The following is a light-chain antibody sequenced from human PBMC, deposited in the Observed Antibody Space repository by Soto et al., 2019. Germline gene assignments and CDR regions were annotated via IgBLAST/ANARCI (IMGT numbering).Light chain of an antibody. CDR3: QQYTTYPWT. CDR2: DAS. V-gene: IGKV1-5*01. Sequence: DIQTTQSPSTLSASLGDRVTMTCRASQSISSWLAWYQQKPGRAPKVLIFDASSLESGVPSRFSGSGSATEFTLTISSLQPDYFATYYCQQYTTYPWTFGQGTKVDIK. CDR1: QSISSW. J-gene: IGKJ1*01.